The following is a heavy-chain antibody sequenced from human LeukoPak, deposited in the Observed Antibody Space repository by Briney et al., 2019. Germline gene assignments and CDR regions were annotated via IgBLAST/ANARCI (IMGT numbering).Heavy chain of an antibody. Sequence: ASVKVSCKASGYTFTSYDINWVRQATGRGLEWMGWMNPNSGNTGYAQKFQGRATMTRNTSISTAYMELSGLRSEDTAVYYCVRFGDAAFDPWGQGTLVTVSS. CDR2: MNPNSGNT. J-gene: IGHJ5*02. CDR3: VRFGDAAFDP. CDR1: GYTFTSYD. D-gene: IGHD3-10*01. V-gene: IGHV1-8*01.